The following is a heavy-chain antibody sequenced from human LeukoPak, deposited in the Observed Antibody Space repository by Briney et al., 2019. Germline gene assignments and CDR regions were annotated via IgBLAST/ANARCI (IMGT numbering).Heavy chain of an antibody. CDR3: ARDCDRSGYYCY. CDR2: ISGDNGNT. CDR1: GCTFTNYG. D-gene: IGHD3-22*01. Sequence: ASVKVSCKASGCTFTNYGISWVRQAPGQGLEWMGWISGDNGNTYYAQKLQARITMTTDTSTSTAYMELRSLRSDDTAVYYCARDCDRSGYYCYWGQGTLVTVSS. J-gene: IGHJ4*02. V-gene: IGHV1-18*01.